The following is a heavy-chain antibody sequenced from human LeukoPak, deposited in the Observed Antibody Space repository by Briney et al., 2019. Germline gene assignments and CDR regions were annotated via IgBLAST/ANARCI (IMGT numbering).Heavy chain of an antibody. V-gene: IGHV3-74*01. CDR2: INSDGINT. D-gene: IGHD3-10*01. CDR1: GFTFSGSA. J-gene: IGHJ4*02. CDR3: AGEDYYGSGSYWAMSYYFDY. Sequence: PGGSLRLSCAASGFTFSGSAMHWVRQAPGKGLVWVSRINSDGINTSYADSVKGRFTISRDTAKNTLNLQMNSLRAEDTAVYYCAGEDYYGSGSYWAMSYYFDYWGQGTLVTVSS.